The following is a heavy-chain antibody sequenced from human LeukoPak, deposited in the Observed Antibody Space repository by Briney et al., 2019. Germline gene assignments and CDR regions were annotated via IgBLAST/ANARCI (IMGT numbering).Heavy chain of an antibody. Sequence: ASVKVSCKASGYTFTSYAMHWVRQAPGQRLEWMGWINAGNGNTKYSQKFQGRVTITRDMSTSTAYMELSSLRSEDTAVYYCAALDYGDYETPIDYWGQGTLVTVSS. CDR3: AALDYGDYETPIDY. CDR2: INAGNGNT. D-gene: IGHD4-17*01. V-gene: IGHV1-3*01. CDR1: GYTFTSYA. J-gene: IGHJ4*02.